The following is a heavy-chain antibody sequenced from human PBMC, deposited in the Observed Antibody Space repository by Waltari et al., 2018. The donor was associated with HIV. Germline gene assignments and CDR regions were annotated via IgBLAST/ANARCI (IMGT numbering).Heavy chain of an antibody. CDR2: ISSTSNTI. V-gene: IGHV3-48*04. CDR1: GFTFSSSS. CDR3: AKEVVALPHYYYYGLDV. D-gene: IGHD2-15*01. Sequence: EVQLVESGGGLVQPGGSLRLSCAASGFTFSSSSMNWVRQAPVNGLEWVSYISSTSNTIYYADSVKGRFTVSRDNAKNSLSLQMNSLRAEDTAVYFCAKEVVALPHYYYYGLDVWGQGTTVTVSS. J-gene: IGHJ6*02.